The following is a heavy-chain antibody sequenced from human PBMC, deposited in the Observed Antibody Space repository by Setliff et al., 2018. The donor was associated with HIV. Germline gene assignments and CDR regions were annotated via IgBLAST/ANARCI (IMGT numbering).Heavy chain of an antibody. D-gene: IGHD6-19*01. Sequence: SETLCLTCAASGYSINSGFSRAWIRQPPGQGPQWIGSIYQSGSIYYNPSLQSRVTISVDSSKNQFSLNLFSVTAADTAVYYCARPRRVRSRAWYWFDIWGQGTLVTVSS. CDR2: IYQSGSI. J-gene: IGHJ5*02. CDR1: GYSINSGFS. CDR3: ARPRRVRSRAWYWFDI. V-gene: IGHV4-38-2*01.